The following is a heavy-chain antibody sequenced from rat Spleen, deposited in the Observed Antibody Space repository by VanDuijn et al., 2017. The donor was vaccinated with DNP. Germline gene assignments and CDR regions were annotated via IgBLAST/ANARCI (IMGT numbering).Heavy chain of an antibody. J-gene: IGHJ2*01. CDR3: VRWNSGHFDY. CDR1: GFTFSSYY. Sequence: EVQLVESGGGLVQPGRSLKLSCAASGFTFSSYYMSWVRQAPAKGLEWVAYIGSPAHASYYTDSVKGRFAISRDNAKSTLYLQMNSLRSEDIATYYCVRWNSGHFDYWGQGVMVTVSS. V-gene: IGHV5-22*01. D-gene: IGHD4-3*01. CDR2: IGSPAHAS.